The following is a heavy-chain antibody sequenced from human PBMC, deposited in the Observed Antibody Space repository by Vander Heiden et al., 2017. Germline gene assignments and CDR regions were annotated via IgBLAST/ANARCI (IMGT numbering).Heavy chain of an antibody. D-gene: IGHD4-17*01. CDR3: AKGLTTLDY. J-gene: IGHJ4*02. V-gene: IGHV3-23*01. Sequence: EVQLLESGGGLIQPGGSLRLPCAASGFTFSSYAMTWGRQAPGKGLEWVSTISAGGTYYADSVKGRFTISRDNSKNTVSLQVNGLRAEDTAIYYCAKGLTTLDYWGQGALVTVSS. CDR2: ISAGGT. CDR1: GFTFSSYA.